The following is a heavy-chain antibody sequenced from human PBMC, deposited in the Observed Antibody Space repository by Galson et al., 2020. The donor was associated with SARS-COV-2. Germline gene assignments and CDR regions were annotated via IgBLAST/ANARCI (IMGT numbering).Heavy chain of an antibody. D-gene: IGHD5-12*01. CDR3: ARKGGSGYTNWYFDL. V-gene: IGHV4-59*01. CDR2: VEYSGTT. CDR1: GSSISNYY. Sequence: SETLSLTCGVSGSSISNYYWSWIRQPPGKGLQWLGYVEYSGTTTYNPSHDPSLKSRVTISVDTSKNQVSLKLRSVTAADTALYFCARKGGSGYTNWYFDLWGRGTLVTVSS. J-gene: IGHJ2*01.